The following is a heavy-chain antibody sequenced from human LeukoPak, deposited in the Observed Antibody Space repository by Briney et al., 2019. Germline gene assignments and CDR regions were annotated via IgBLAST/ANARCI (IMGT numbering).Heavy chain of an antibody. D-gene: IGHD2-2*01. CDR1: GGSISSGGYY. CDR2: IYYSGST. Sequence: SQTLSLTCTVSGGSISSGGYYWCWIRQHPGKGREWIGYIYYSGSTYYNPSLKSRVTISVDTSKNQFSLKLSSVTAADTAVYYCARALRYCSSTSCHNWFDPWGQGTLVTVSS. CDR3: ARALRYCSSTSCHNWFDP. V-gene: IGHV4-31*03. J-gene: IGHJ5*02.